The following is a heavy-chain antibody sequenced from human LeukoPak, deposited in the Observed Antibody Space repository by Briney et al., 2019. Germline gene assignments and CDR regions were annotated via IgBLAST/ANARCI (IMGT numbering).Heavy chain of an antibody. CDR3: AKYSSSWGYYYGMDV. CDR2: ISGSGGST. V-gene: IGHV3-23*01. CDR1: GFTFSSYA. D-gene: IGHD6-13*01. Sequence: GGSLRLSCAASGFTFSSYAMSWVRQAPGKGLEWVSAISGSGGSTYYADSVKGRFTISGDNSKNTLYLQMNSLRAEDTAVYYCAKYSSSWGYYYGMDVWGQGTTVTVSS. J-gene: IGHJ6*02.